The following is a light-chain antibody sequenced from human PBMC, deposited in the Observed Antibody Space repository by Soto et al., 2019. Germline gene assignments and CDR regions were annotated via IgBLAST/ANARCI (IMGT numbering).Light chain of an antibody. CDR3: QQYDSSPWT. Sequence: EMVLTQSPATLSLSPGERVTLSCRASQSVSNSLVWYQQKAGQAPRLLLYDTSYRATGVPDRFSGSGSGTDFTLTISRLEPEDSAVYYCQQYDSSPWTFGQGTKVDIK. J-gene: IGKJ1*01. CDR1: QSVSNS. CDR2: DTS. V-gene: IGKV3-20*01.